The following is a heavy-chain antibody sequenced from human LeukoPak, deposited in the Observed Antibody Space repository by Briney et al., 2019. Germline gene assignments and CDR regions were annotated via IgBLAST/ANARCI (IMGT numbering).Heavy chain of an antibody. CDR2: IKTSGTST. CDR3: ARGPPGRVYDSSKRGLFDP. V-gene: IGHV1-46*01. CDR1: GYTFTTYY. D-gene: IGHD3-22*01. J-gene: IGHJ5*02. Sequence: ASVKVSCKASGYTFTTYYIHWVRQAPGQGLEWMGIIKTSGTSTTYAQKFQGRVTMTRDTSTSTVYMELSSLRSEDTAMYYCARGPPGRVYDSSKRGLFDPWGQGTLVTVSA.